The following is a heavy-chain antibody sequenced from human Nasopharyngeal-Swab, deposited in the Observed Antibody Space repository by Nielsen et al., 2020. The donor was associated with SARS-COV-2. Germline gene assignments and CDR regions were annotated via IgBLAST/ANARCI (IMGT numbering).Heavy chain of an antibody. CDR3: TRDSRDYDFWSGYYPPSDY. CDR2: IKSKTDGGTT. Sequence: VRQAPGKGLEWVGRIKSKTDGGTTDYAAPVKGRFTISRDDSKNTLYLQMNSLKTEDTAVYYCTRDSRDYDFWSGYYPPSDYWGQGTLVTVSS. V-gene: IGHV3-15*01. D-gene: IGHD3-3*01. J-gene: IGHJ4*02.